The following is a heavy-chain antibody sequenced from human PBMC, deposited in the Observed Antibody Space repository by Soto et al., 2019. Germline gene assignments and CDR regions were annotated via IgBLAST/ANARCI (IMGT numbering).Heavy chain of an antibody. Sequence: EVQLLESGGGLVQPGGSLRLSCAASGFTFSSYAMSWVRQAPGKGLEWVSTISGSGDNTFYADSVKGRFTISRDNSKNTLYLPMSSLRAEDTAVYYCAKPYSSSWYGPFDYWGQGTLVTVSS. V-gene: IGHV3-23*01. CDR2: ISGSGDNT. D-gene: IGHD6-13*01. CDR1: GFTFSSYA. J-gene: IGHJ4*02. CDR3: AKPYSSSWYGPFDY.